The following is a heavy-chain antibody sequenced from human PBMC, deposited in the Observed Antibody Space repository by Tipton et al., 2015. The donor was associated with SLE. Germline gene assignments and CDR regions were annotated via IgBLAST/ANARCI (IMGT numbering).Heavy chain of an antibody. V-gene: IGHV4-34*01. CDR2: INHSGST. CDR1: GGSFSGYY. CDR3: ARGLSQDN. Sequence: LRLSCAVYGGSFSGYYWSWIRQPPGKGLEWIGEINHSGSTNYNPSLKSRVTISVDTSKNQFSLKLTSVTAADTAVYYCARGLSQDNWGQGTLVTVSS. J-gene: IGHJ4*02.